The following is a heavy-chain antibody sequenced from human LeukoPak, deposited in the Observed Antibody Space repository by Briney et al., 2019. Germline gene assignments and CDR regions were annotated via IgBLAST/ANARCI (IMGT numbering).Heavy chain of an antibody. D-gene: IGHD4-23*01. J-gene: IGHJ6*03. CDR3: ARAHGGNSNYYYYYMDV. CDR2: MNPNSGNT. CDR1: GYTFTSYD. Sequence: ASVKVSCKASGYTFTSYDINWVRQATGQGLEWMGWMNPNSGNTGYAQKFQGRVTMTRDMSTSTVYMELSSLRSEDTAVYYCARAHGGNSNYYYYYMDVWGKGTTVTVSS. V-gene: IGHV1-8*01.